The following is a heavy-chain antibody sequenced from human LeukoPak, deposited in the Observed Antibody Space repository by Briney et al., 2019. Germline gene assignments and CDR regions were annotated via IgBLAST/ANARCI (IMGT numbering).Heavy chain of an antibody. CDR2: VFYTGST. D-gene: IGHD6-19*01. J-gene: IGHJ5*02. V-gene: IGHV4-59*01. Sequence: SETLSLTCTVSGGSLSSYYWNWIRQSPGKGLEWIGYVFYTGSTNYNPSLKSRVTISADTSKNLFSLKLKSVTAADTAIYYCAKGGHSSGWFNWFDPWGQGALVIVSS. CDR1: GGSLSSYY. CDR3: AKGGHSSGWFNWFDP.